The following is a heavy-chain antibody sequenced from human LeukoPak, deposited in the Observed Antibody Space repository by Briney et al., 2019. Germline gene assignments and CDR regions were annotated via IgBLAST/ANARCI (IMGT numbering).Heavy chain of an antibody. Sequence: GGSKRLSCAAFGFPLSSYAMSWLRQAPGKGLEWVSATSSSDAGTYHADSVRGRFTISRDNSKNTLYLQMNSLRVEDAAVYYCARAPVTSCRGAYCYPFDYWGQGTLVTVSS. CDR2: TSSSDAGT. J-gene: IGHJ4*02. D-gene: IGHD2-21*01. CDR1: GFPLSSYA. V-gene: IGHV3-23*01. CDR3: ARAPVTSCRGAYCYPFDY.